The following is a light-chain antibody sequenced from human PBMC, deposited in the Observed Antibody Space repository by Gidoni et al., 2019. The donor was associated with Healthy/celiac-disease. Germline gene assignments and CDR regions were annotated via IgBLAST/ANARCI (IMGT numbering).Light chain of an antibody. V-gene: IGKV3-11*01. CDR3: QQRSNWPLT. CDR2: DAS. CDR1: QSVSSY. Sequence: EIVLTQSPATLSLSPGERATLPCRASQSVSSYLAWYQQKPGQAPRPLNYDASNRATGIPARFSGSGSGTDFTLTISSLEPEDFAVYYCQQRSNWPLTFGGGTKVEIK. J-gene: IGKJ4*01.